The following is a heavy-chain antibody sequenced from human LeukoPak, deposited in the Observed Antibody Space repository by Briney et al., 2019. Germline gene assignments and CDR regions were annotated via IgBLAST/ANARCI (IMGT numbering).Heavy chain of an antibody. CDR2: IYYSGST. CDR1: GGSISSYY. J-gene: IGHJ6*02. V-gene: IGHV4-59*01. Sequence: PSETLSLTCTASGGSISSYYWSWIRQPPGKGLEWIGYIYYSGSTNYNPSLKSRVTISVDTSKNQFSLKLSSVTAADTAVYYCARVWSGYDYYYYGMDVWGQGTTVTVSS. D-gene: IGHD5-12*01. CDR3: ARVWSGYDYYYYGMDV.